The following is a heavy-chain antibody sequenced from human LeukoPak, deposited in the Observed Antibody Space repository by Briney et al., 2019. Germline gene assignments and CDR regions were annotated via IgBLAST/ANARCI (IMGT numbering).Heavy chain of an antibody. CDR2: IYTSGST. D-gene: IGHD3-10*01. J-gene: IGHJ5*02. V-gene: IGHV4-4*07. CDR1: GGSISSYY. CDR3: ARDRMVRARNWFDP. Sequence: SETLSLTCTVSGGSISSYYWSWIRQPAGKGLEWIGRIYTSGSTNYNPSLKSRVTMSVDTSKNQFSLKLSSVTAADTAVYYCARDRMVRARNWFDPWGQGTLVTVSS.